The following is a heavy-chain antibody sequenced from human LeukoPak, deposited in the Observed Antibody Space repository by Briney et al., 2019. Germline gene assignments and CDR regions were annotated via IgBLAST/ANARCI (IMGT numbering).Heavy chain of an antibody. J-gene: IGHJ4*02. CDR3: ARDRGGTGDFDY. V-gene: IGHV1-3*01. Sequence: GASVKVSCKASGYTFTRYAIHWVRRAPGQRLEWMGWINADNGVTKYSQKFQGRVTIARDTSASTAYMELSSLRSEDTAVYYCARDRGGTGDFDYWGQGTLVTVSS. D-gene: IGHD1-1*01. CDR2: INADNGVT. CDR1: GYTFTRYA.